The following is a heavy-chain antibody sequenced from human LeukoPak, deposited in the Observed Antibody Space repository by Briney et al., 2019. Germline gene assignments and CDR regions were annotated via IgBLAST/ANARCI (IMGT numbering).Heavy chain of an antibody. J-gene: IGHJ3*02. CDR3: ARPGVGSGRYGAFDI. CDR2: IYYSGST. Sequence: SETLSLTCTVSGGSLSRYYWSWIRQPPGKGLEWIGYIYYSGSTDYNPSLKSRVTISVDTSKNQISLKLSSVTAADTAVYYCARPGVGSGRYGAFDIWGQGTMVTVSS. CDR1: GGSLSRYY. D-gene: IGHD5-18*01. V-gene: IGHV4-59*08.